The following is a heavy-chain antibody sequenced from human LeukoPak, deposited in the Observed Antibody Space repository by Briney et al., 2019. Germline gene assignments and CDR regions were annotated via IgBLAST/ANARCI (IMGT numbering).Heavy chain of an antibody. V-gene: IGHV4-38-2*01. Sequence: SKTLSLTCAVSGYSISSGYYWGWIRQPPGKGLEWIGSIYHSGSTYYNPSLKSRVTISVDTSKNQFSLKLSSVTAADTAVYYCARVPRRYDSSGYGVYWGQGTLVTVSS. CDR1: GYSISSGYY. CDR2: IYHSGST. J-gene: IGHJ4*02. D-gene: IGHD3-22*01. CDR3: ARVPRRYDSSGYGVY.